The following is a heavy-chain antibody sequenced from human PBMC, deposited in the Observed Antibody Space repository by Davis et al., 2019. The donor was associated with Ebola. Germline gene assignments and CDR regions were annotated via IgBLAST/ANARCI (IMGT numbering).Heavy chain of an antibody. CDR2: ISRSSSYI. CDR1: GFTFSAYS. J-gene: IGHJ4*02. CDR3: ARDSPLIVGVEIDY. V-gene: IGHV3-21*01. Sequence: GGSLRLSCAASGFTFSAYSMNWARQAPGKGLEWVSSISRSSSYIYYADSVKGRFTIFRDNAKNSLYLQMNSLRAEDTAVYYCARDSPLIVGVEIDYWGQGTLVTVSS. D-gene: IGHD1-26*01.